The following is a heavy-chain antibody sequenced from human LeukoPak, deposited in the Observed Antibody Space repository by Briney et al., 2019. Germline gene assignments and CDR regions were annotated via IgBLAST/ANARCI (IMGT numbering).Heavy chain of an antibody. V-gene: IGHV4-39*01. CDR1: GGSISSSSYY. CDR3: ARETYYDFHFDP. J-gene: IGHJ5*02. CDR2: IYYSGST. D-gene: IGHD3-3*01. Sequence: PSETLSLTCTVSGGSISSSSYYWGWIRQPPGKGLEWIGSIYYSGSTYYNPSLKSRVTISVDTSKNQFSLKLSSVTAADTDVYYCARETYYDFHFDPWGQGTLVTVSS.